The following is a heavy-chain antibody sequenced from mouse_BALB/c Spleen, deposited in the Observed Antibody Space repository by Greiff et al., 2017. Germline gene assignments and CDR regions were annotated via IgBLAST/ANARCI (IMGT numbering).Heavy chain of an antibody. Sequence: EVKLMESGGGLVQPGGSMKLSCVASGFTFSNYWMNWVRQSPEKGLEWVAEIRLKSNNYATHYAESVKGRFTISRDDSKSSVYLQMNNLRAEDTGIYYCTRRYDLDYWGQGTTLTVSS. CDR2: IRLKSNNYAT. CDR3: TRRYDLDY. V-gene: IGHV6-6*02. CDR1: GFTFSNYW. D-gene: IGHD2-14*01. J-gene: IGHJ2*01.